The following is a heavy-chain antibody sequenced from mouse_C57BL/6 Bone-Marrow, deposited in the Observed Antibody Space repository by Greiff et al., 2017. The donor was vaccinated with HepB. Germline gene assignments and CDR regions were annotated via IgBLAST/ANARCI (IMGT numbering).Heavy chain of an antibody. J-gene: IGHJ2*01. CDR2: IYPGDGDT. CDR1: GYAFSSSW. Sequence: QVQLQQSGPELVKPGASVKISCKASGYAFSSSWMNWVKQRPGKGLEWIGRIYPGDGDTNYNGKFKGKATLTADKSSSTAYMQLSSLTSEDSAVYFCAQGRSNRFDYWGQGTTLTVSS. CDR3: AQGRSNRFDY. V-gene: IGHV1-82*01. D-gene: IGHD2-5*01.